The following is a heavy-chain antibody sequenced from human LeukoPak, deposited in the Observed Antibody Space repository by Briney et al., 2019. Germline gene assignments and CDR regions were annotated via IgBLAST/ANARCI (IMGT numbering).Heavy chain of an antibody. CDR2: INHSGST. CDR1: GGSFSGYY. V-gene: IGHV4-34*01. D-gene: IGHD3-10*01. J-gene: IGHJ4*02. CDR3: AREFSGSAFDY. Sequence: PSDTLSLTCAVYGGSFSGYYWSWIRQPPGKGLEWIGEINHSGSTNYNPSLKSRVTISVDTSKNQFSLKLSSVTAADTAVYYCAREFSGSAFDYWGQGTLVTVSS.